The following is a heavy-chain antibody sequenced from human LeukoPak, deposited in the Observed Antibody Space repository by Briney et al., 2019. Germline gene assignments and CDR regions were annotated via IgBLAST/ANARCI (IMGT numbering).Heavy chain of an antibody. CDR3: ARDRRRGYFDY. V-gene: IGHV4-61*08. CDR1: GGSISSGGYY. J-gene: IGHJ4*02. Sequence: PSETLSLTCAVSGGSISSGGYYWSWIRQPPGKGLEWIGYIYYSGSTNYNPSLKSRVTISVDTSKNQFSLKLSSVTAADTAVYYCARDRRRGYFDYWGQGTLVTVSS. CDR2: IYYSGST.